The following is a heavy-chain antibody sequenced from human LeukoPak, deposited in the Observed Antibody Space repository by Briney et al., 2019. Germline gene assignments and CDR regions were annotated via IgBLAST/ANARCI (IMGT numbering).Heavy chain of an antibody. CDR1: GGSISSYY. CDR2: IYYSGST. Sequence: SETLSLTCAVSGGSISSYYWSWIRQPPGKGLEWIGYIYYSGSTNYNPSLKSRVTISVDTSKNQFSLKLSSVTAADTAVYYCARDQREWSGYYFGFDPWSQGTLVTVSS. V-gene: IGHV4-59*01. J-gene: IGHJ5*02. CDR3: ARDQREWSGYYFGFDP. D-gene: IGHD3-3*01.